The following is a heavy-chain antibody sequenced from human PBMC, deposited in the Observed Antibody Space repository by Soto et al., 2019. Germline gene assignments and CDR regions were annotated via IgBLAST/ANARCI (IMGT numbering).Heavy chain of an antibody. V-gene: IGHV4-59*01. Sequence: PSETLSLTCTVSGGSISSYYWSWIRQPPGKGLERIGYIYYSGSTNYNPSLKSRVTISVDTSKNQFSLKLSSVTAADTAVYYCARGRPTVTTSYFDYWGQGTLVTVSS. J-gene: IGHJ4*02. CDR3: ARGRPTVTTSYFDY. CDR2: IYYSGST. CDR1: GGSISSYY. D-gene: IGHD4-17*01.